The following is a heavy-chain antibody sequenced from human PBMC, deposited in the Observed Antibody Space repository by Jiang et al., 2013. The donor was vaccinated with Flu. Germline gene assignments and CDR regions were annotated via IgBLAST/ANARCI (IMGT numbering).Heavy chain of an antibody. V-gene: IGHV1-2*02. D-gene: IGHD3-10*01. CDR2: INPNSGGT. J-gene: IGHJ4*02. Sequence: GAEVKKPGASVKVSCKASGYTFTGYYMHWVRQAPGQGLEWMGWINPNSGGTNYAQKFQGRVTMTRDTSISTAYMELSRLRSDDTAVYYCARGLSIYGSGRTFDYWGQGTLVTVSS. CDR1: GYTFTGYY. CDR3: ARGLSIYGSGRTFDY.